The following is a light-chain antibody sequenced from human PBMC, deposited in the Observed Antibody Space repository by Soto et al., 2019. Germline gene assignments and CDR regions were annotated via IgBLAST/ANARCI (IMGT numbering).Light chain of an antibody. CDR1: SSNIGAGYD. CDR2: GNS. V-gene: IGLV1-40*01. CDR3: QSYDSSLSVFYV. Sequence: QSVLTQPPSVSGAPGQRVTISSTGSSSNIGAGYDVHWYQQLPGTAPKLLIYGNSNRPSGVPDRFSGSKSGTSASLAITGLQAEDEADYYCQSYDSSLSVFYVFGTGTKVTVL. J-gene: IGLJ1*01.